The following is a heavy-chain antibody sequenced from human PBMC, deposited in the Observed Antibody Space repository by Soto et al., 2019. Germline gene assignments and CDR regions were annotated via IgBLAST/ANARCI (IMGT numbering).Heavy chain of an antibody. V-gene: IGHV4-39*01. CDR2: IYYSGST. J-gene: IGHJ4*02. CDR1: GGSISSSSYY. CDR3: ASSTGYSSGWYFRQ. D-gene: IGHD6-19*01. Sequence: QLQLQESGPGLVKPSETLSLTCTVSGGSISSSSYYWGWIRQPPGKGLVWIGSIYYSGSTYFNPSLKSRVTKSVDTSKNQFSLKLSSVTAADTAVYYCASSTGYSSGWYFRQWGQGTLVTVSS.